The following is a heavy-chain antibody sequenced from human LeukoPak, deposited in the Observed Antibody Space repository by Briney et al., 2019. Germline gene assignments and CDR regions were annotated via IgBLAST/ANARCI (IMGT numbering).Heavy chain of an antibody. D-gene: IGHD3-16*01. CDR1: SDSISSYH. J-gene: IGHJ4*02. CDR3: ARVGRGDYVWGSYSFDY. CDR2: ISYSGST. V-gene: IGHV4-59*01. Sequence: SETLSLTCTVSSDSISSYHWSWIRQPPGKGLEWIGYISYSGSTNYNPSLKSRVTISVDTSENQFSLKVSSVTAADTAVYYCARVGRGDYVWGSYSFDYWGQGTLVTVS.